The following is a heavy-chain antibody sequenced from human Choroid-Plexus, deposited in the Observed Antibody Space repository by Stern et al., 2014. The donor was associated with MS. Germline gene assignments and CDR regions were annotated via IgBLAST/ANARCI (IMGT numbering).Heavy chain of an antibody. V-gene: IGHV3-30*18. Sequence: VQLVESGGGVVQPGRPLRLSCVASGCTFGSCAKHWVRQAPGQGLGRGAGVSYDGSNKYYADSVKGRFTISRDNSQNTLYMQMSSLRPEDTAVYYCAKDRQYLTYFFDHWGQGSLVTVSS. D-gene: IGHD2/OR15-2a*01. CDR3: AKDRQYLTYFFDH. CDR1: GCTFGSCA. CDR2: VSYDGSNK. J-gene: IGHJ5*02.